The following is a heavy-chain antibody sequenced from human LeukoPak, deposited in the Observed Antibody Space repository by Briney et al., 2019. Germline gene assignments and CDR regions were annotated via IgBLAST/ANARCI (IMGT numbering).Heavy chain of an antibody. CDR2: IYFSGNT. Sequence: SETLSLTCTVSGDSLYSYYCSCIRQPPGKGLEWIGYIYFSGNTKYNPSLKNRVTISVDRSKSQFYLTLRYVTAADTAVYCCLRDLNHGFNYYYYGLEVWGQGTTVTVSS. D-gene: IGHD3-9*01. V-gene: IGHV4-59*01. J-gene: IGHJ6*02. CDR3: LRDLNHGFNYYYYGLEV. CDR1: GDSLYSYY.